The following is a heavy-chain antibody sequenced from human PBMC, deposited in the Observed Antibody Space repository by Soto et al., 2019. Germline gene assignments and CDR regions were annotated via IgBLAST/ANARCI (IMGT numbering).Heavy chain of an antibody. J-gene: IGHJ4*02. CDR3: AKRDTYIPEVPFDY. Sequence: GSLRLSRAASGFTFSSYATTLTRQAPGKGLEWVSYISSSTSHTNYADSVKGRFTISRDNAKNSLFLQMNSLRAEDTAVYYCAKRDTYIPEVPFDYWGQGTLVTVSS. D-gene: IGHD2-21*01. CDR1: GFTFSSYA. CDR2: ISSSTSHT. V-gene: IGHV3-11*03.